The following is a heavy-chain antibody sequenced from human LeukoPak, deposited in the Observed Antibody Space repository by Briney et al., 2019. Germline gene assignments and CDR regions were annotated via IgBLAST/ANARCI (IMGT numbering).Heavy chain of an antibody. D-gene: IGHD2-8*01. Sequence: GASVKVSCKSSGCTFTDYYIQWVRQAPGQGLEWMGWMNPNSGGTNYAQKFKGRVTMTRDTSISTAYMEVSGLRSDDTAIYFCARGLYCSNGVCHTEFDHWGQGTLVTVSS. CDR1: GCTFTDYY. CDR3: ARGLYCSNGVCHTEFDH. J-gene: IGHJ4*02. CDR2: MNPNSGGT. V-gene: IGHV1-2*02.